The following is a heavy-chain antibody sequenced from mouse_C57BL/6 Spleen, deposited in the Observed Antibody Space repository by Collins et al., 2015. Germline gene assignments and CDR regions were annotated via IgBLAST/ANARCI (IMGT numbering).Heavy chain of an antibody. D-gene: IGHD2-3*01. V-gene: IGHV1-53*01. Sequence: QVQLQQPGTELVKPGASMKVSCKASGYTFTNYWMHWVKQRPGQGLEWIGNINPGNGGTNYNEKFRSRATLTVDKSSSTAYMHLSSLTSEDSAVYFCVREKVWLLRDYYYAMDYWGSRNLSHRLL. CDR2: INPGNGGT. CDR3: VREKVWLLRDYYYAMDY. CDR1: GYTFTNYW. J-gene: IGHJ4*01.